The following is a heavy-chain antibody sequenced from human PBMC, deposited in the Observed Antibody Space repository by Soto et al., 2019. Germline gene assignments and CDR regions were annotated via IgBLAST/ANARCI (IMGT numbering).Heavy chain of an antibody. CDR3: ARRGRGCFRH. CDR1: GGSISSYY. V-gene: IGHV4-59*08. Sequence: QVQLQESGPGLVKPSETLSLTCTVSGGSISSYYWSWIRQPPGKGLEWIGYIYYSGSTNYNPSLKSQDTISVDTTSMQSSPKLSSVHAADTAIYVCARRGRGCFRHWGQGTLVTVSS. CDR2: IYYSGST. J-gene: IGHJ4*02. D-gene: IGHD1-26*01.